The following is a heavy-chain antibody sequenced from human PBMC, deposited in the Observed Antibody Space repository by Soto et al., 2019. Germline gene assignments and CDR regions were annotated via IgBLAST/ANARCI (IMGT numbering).Heavy chain of an antibody. D-gene: IGHD6-13*01. Sequence: QVQLQESGPGLVKPSETLSLTCTVAGGSVSSGSYYWSWIRQPPGKGLEWIGYIYYSGSTNYNPSLRSLVTISVDTSKNQFSLKLSSVTAADTAVYYCARSSGIAAAGPYYYYGMDVWGQGTTVTVSS. J-gene: IGHJ6*02. CDR1: GGSVSSGSYY. CDR3: ARSSGIAAAGPYYYYGMDV. V-gene: IGHV4-61*01. CDR2: IYYSGST.